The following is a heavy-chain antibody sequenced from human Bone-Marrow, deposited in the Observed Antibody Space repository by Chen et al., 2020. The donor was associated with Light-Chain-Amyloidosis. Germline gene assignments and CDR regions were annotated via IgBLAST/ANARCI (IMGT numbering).Heavy chain of an antibody. J-gene: IGHJ4*02. V-gene: IGHV3-43D*04. Sequence: EVQLVDSGGVVVQPGGSLRLSCAASGFKFDDYAMHWVRQVPGKGLEWVSLISWDGGSTSSADSVRGRFTISRDNSKNSVYLQMNSLREEDTAFYYCAKDKGTTGWGTFDHWGQGTLVTVSS. CDR2: ISWDGGST. CDR3: AKDKGTTGWGTFDH. CDR1: GFKFDDYA. D-gene: IGHD1-7*01.